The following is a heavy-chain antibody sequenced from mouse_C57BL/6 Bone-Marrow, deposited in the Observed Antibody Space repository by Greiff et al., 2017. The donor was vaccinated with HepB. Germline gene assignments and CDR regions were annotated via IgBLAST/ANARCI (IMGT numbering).Heavy chain of an antibody. CDR2: IAPNSGGT. J-gene: IGHJ2*01. V-gene: IGHV1-72*01. D-gene: IGHD6-2*01. CDR3: ARWVSYYFDY. Sequence: QVQLQQPGAELVKPGASVKLSCKASGYTFTSYWMHWVKQRPGRGLEWIGRIAPNSGGTKYNEKFKSKATLTVDKPSSTAYMQLSSLTSEDSAVYYCARWVSYYFDYWGQGTTLTVSS. CDR1: GYTFTSYW.